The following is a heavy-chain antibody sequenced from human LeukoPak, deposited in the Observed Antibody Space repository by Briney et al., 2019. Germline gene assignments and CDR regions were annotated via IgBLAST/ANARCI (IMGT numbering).Heavy chain of an antibody. V-gene: IGHV4-59*08. D-gene: IGHD6-13*01. CDR1: GGSISSYY. CDR3: ASTPRIAAAGTSLGSYFDY. Sequence: SETLSLTCTVSGGSISSYYWSWIRQPPGKGLEWIGYIYYSGSTNYNPSLKSRVIISVDTSKNQFSLKLSSVTAADTAVYYCASTPRIAAAGTSLGSYFDYWGQGTLVTVSS. J-gene: IGHJ4*02. CDR2: IYYSGST.